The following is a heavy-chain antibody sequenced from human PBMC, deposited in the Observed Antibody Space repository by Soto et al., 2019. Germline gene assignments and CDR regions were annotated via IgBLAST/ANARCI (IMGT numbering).Heavy chain of an antibody. CDR3: ARVGYYSVHS. CDR1: GYTFTSCG. CDR2: ISTYNGNT. D-gene: IGHD3-3*01. Sequence: QVQLVQSGAELKKPGASVKVSCKASGYTFTSCGINWVRHAPGQGLEWMGWISTYNGNTNYAQKLPGRVTMTTDTTTSTAYTELRSLRCDDTAVYYCARVGYYSVHSWGQGTRVTVSS. J-gene: IGHJ5*02. V-gene: IGHV1-18*01.